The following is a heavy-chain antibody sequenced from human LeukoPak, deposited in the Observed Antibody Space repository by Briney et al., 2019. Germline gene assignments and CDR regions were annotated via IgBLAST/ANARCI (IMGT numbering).Heavy chain of an antibody. D-gene: IGHD3-3*01. J-gene: IGHJ5*02. CDR3: AREPADFGDNWFDP. Sequence: GGSLRLSCAASGFTFSSYSMNWVRQAPGKGLEWVSYISRSSSSIYYADSVKGRFTISRDNAKNSLYLQMNSLRAEDTAMYYCAREPADFGDNWFDPWGQGTLVTVSS. CDR1: GFTFSSYS. CDR2: ISRSSSSI. V-gene: IGHV3-48*01.